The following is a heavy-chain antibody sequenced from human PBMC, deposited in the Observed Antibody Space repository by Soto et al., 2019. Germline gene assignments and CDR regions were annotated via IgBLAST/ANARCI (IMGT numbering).Heavy chain of an antibody. CDR2: IYYSGST. Sequence: PSETLSLTCTVSGGSISSYYWSWIRQPPGKGLEWIGYIYYSGSTNYNPSLKSRVTISVDTSKNQFSLKLSSVTAADTAVYYCAGGSMVRGVRRDYYYYYMDVCGKGTTVTVSS. CDR3: AGGSMVRGVRRDYYYYYMDV. V-gene: IGHV4-59*08. J-gene: IGHJ6*03. CDR1: GGSISSYY. D-gene: IGHD3-10*01.